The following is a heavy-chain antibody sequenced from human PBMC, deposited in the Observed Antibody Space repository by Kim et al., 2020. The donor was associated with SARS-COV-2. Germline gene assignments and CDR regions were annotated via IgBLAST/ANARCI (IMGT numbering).Heavy chain of an antibody. D-gene: IGHD5-12*01. Sequence: SETLSLTCTVSGGSISSSSYYWGWSRQPPGKGLEWIGSIYYSGSTYYNPSLKSRGTISVDTSKNQFSLKLSSVTAADTAVYYCARHDPQWLRFENYFDYWGQGTLVTVSS. CDR2: IYYSGST. V-gene: IGHV4-39*01. CDR3: ARHDPQWLRFENYFDY. J-gene: IGHJ4*02. CDR1: GGSISSSSYY.